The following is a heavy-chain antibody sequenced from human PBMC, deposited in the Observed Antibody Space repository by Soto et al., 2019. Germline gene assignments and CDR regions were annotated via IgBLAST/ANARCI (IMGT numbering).Heavy chain of an antibody. V-gene: IGHV3-33*01. CDR1: GFTFISYG. CDR3: ARSIAVAGDYYYGMDV. D-gene: IGHD6-19*01. Sequence: GGSLRLSCAASGFTFISYGMHWVRQAPGKGLEWVAVIWYDGSNKYYADSVKGRFTISRDNSKNTLYLQMNSLRAEDTAVYYCARSIAVAGDYYYGMDVWGQGTTVTVSS. CDR2: IWYDGSNK. J-gene: IGHJ6*02.